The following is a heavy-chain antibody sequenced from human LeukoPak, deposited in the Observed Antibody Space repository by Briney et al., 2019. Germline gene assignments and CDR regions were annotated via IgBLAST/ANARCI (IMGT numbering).Heavy chain of an antibody. CDR1: GYTFTGYY. Sequence: ASVKVSCKASGYTFTGYYMHWVRQAPGQGLEWMGWINPNSGGTNYAQDFQGRVTMTRDPSISTAYMELSRLRSDDTAVYFCARQSSGFFASDYWGQGTLVTVSS. V-gene: IGHV1-2*02. CDR2: INPNSGGT. D-gene: IGHD6-25*01. CDR3: ARQSSGFFASDY. J-gene: IGHJ4*02.